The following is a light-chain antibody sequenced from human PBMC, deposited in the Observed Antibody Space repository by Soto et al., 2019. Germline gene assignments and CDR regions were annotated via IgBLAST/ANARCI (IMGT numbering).Light chain of an antibody. Sequence: QSVLTQPPSVSEAPRQRVTISCSGSSSNIGKNAVNWYQQVPGKPPKLLIYYDDLLPSGVSARFSGSKSGTSASLAISGLQSEDEADNYCGAWDDSLSDYVFGTGTKVTVL. J-gene: IGLJ1*01. CDR3: GAWDDSLSDYV. CDR1: SSNIGKNA. CDR2: YDD. V-gene: IGLV1-36*01.